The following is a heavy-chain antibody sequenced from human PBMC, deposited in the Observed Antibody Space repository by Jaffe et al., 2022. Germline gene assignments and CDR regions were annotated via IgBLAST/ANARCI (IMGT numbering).Heavy chain of an antibody. CDR2: IYHSGST. V-gene: IGHV4-38-2*01. D-gene: IGHD4-17*01. CDR3: ARQGYGDYVGGVANWFDP. J-gene: IGHJ5*02. Sequence: QVQLQESGPGLVKPSETLSLTCAVSGYSISSGYYWGWIRQPPGKGLEWIGSIYHSGSTYYNPSLKSRVTISVDTSKNQFSLKLSSVTAADTAVYYCARQGYGDYVGGVANWFDPWGQGTLVTVSS. CDR1: GYSISSGYY.